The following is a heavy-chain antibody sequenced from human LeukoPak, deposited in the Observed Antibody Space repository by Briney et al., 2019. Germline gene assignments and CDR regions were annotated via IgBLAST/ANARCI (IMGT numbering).Heavy chain of an antibody. CDR1: GGSISSGDYY. CDR2: IYYSGST. J-gene: IGHJ6*03. D-gene: IGHD2-8*01. CDR3: ARDPSNLRRPGYCYYYMDV. V-gene: IGHV4-30-4*08. Sequence: PSETLSLTCTVSGGSISSGDYYWSWIRQPPGKGLEWTGYIYYSGSTYYNPSLKSRVTISVDTSKNQFSLKLSSVTAADTAVYYCARDPSNLRRPGYCYYYMDVWGKGTTVTVSS.